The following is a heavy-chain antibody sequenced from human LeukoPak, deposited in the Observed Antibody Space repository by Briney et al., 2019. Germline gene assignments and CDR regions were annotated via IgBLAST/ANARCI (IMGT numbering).Heavy chain of an antibody. D-gene: IGHD3-22*01. CDR3: AREGDSSGYYYAGFDY. V-gene: IGHV1-69*04. Sequence: SVKVSCKASGGTFNSYAISWVRQAPGQGLEWMGRIIPILGIANYAQKFQGRVTITADKSTSTAYMELSSLRSEDTAVYYCAREGDSSGYYYAGFDYWGQGTLVTVSS. CDR1: GGTFNSYA. CDR2: IIPILGIA. J-gene: IGHJ4*02.